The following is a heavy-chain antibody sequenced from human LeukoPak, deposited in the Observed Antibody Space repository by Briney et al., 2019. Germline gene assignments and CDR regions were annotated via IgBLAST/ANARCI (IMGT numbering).Heavy chain of an antibody. CDR2: MRQDGGET. CDR3: ARIMDLLGVHFDF. J-gene: IGHJ4*02. Sequence: GGSLRLSCVVSGFTFNNYWMSWVRQAPGKGLEWVATMRQDGGETYYVDSVRGRFTISRDNAKNSLYLQMNGLRAEDTAMYYCARIMDLLGVHFDFWGQGTLVTVSS. CDR1: GFTFNNYW. D-gene: IGHD2-8*01. V-gene: IGHV3-7*01.